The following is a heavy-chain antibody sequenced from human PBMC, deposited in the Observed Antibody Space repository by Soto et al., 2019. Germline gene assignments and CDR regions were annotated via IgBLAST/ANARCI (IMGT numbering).Heavy chain of an antibody. V-gene: IGHV4-31*03. D-gene: IGHD3-10*01. Sequence: QVQLQESGPGLVKPSQTLSLTCTVSGGSISSGAYYWSWIRQHPGKGLECIGYIYYSGSTYYNPSLKSRVTISVDTSENQFSLKLSSVTAADTSVYYCARYGSGSHYLTTFDYWGQGTLVTVSS. CDR2: IYYSGST. CDR3: ARYGSGSHYLTTFDY. J-gene: IGHJ4*02. CDR1: GGSISSGAYY.